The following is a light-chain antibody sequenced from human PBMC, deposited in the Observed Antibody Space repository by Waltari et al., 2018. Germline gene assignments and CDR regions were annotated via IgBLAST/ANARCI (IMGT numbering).Light chain of an antibody. Sequence: QLMLTQSPSASASLGASVKLTCTLSSGHSSYAIAWHQQQPEKGPRYLMKVNSDGSHIKGDGIQERVSGSSAGAERYLTISSLQSEDEADYYCQTGGFGIWVFGGGTKLTVL. V-gene: IGLV4-69*01. CDR2: VNSDGSH. CDR1: SGHSSYA. J-gene: IGLJ3*02. CDR3: QTGGFGIWV.